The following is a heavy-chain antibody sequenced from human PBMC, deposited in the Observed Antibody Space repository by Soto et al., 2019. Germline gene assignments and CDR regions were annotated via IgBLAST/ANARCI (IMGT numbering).Heavy chain of an antibody. CDR1: GFTFSSHG. Sequence: GGPLRLSCAASGFTFSSHGMHWVRQAPGKGLEWVAVISYDGSKKYYADSVKGRFTISRDNSKNTLYLQMNSLRVEDTAVYYCAKGGPFSIAAAGTQWGQGTLVTVSS. CDR2: ISYDGSKK. D-gene: IGHD6-13*01. J-gene: IGHJ4*02. CDR3: AKGGPFSIAAAGTQ. V-gene: IGHV3-30*18.